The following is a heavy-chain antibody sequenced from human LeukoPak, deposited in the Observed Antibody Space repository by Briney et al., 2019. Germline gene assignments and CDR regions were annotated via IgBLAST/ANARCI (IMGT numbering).Heavy chain of an antibody. CDR1: GYTFTSYG. CDR2: ISAYNGNT. CDR3: ARDESYGDYNNWFDP. D-gene: IGHD4-17*01. V-gene: IGHV1-18*01. J-gene: IGHJ5*02. Sequence: ASVKVSCKASGYTFTSYGISWVRQAPGQGLEWMGWISAYNGNTNYAQKLQGRVTMTTDTSTSTAYMEQRSLRSDDTAVYYCARDESYGDYNNWFDPWGQGTLVTVSS.